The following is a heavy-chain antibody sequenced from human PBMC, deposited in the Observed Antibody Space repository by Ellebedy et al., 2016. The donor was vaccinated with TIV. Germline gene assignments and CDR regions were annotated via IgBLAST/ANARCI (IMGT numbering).Heavy chain of an antibody. D-gene: IGHD2-8*01. Sequence: AASVKVSCKTSGYTFTNYGIHWVRQAPGQSLEWMGWIDPAYGGTKLNFAQKFHGRVSLTTDTSATTAYMELSSLRSDDTAMYYCAKGYCTNYNCAPASWGQGTLVTVPP. CDR2: IDPAYGGT. CDR1: GYTFTNYG. J-gene: IGHJ4*02. V-gene: IGHV1-3*01. CDR3: AKGYCTNYNCAPAS.